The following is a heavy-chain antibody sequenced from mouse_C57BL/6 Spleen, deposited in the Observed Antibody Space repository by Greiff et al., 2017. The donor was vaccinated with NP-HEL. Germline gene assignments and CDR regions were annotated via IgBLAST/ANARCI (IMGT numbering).Heavy chain of an antibody. CDR2: IYPGDGDT. CDR3: ARSRDFYAMDY. J-gene: IGHJ4*01. V-gene: IGHV1-82*01. CDR1: GYAFSSSW. Sequence: LQESGPELVKPGASVKISCKASGYAFSSSWMNWVKQRPGKGLEWIGRIYPGDGDTNYNGKFKGKATLTADKSSSTAYMQLSSLTSEDSAVYFCARSRDFYAMDYWGQGTSVTVSS.